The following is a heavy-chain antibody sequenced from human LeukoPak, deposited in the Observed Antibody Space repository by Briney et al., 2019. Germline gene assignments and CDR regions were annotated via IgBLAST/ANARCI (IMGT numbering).Heavy chain of an antibody. CDR1: GYTFTGYY. J-gene: IGHJ5*02. Sequence: ASVKVSCKASGYTFTGYYMHWVRQAPGQGLEWMGWINPNSGGTNYAQKFQGRVTMTRDTSISTAYMGLSRLRSDDTAVYYCARGIADTAMVTDWFDPWGQGTLVTVSS. D-gene: IGHD5-18*01. CDR2: INPNSGGT. CDR3: ARGIADTAMVTDWFDP. V-gene: IGHV1-2*02.